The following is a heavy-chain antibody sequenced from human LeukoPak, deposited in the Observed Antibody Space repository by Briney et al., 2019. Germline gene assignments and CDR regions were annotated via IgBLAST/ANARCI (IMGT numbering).Heavy chain of an antibody. J-gene: IGHJ5*02. CDR1: AGSISSSSYY. Sequence: SETLSLTSTVSAGSISSSSYYWGWIRHPPWKGLEWIGRIYYSGSTYYNPSLKSRVTISVDTSKNQFALKLSSVTAADTAVYYCARGGHCSSTSCLSIWFDPWGQGTLVTVSS. CDR2: IYYSGST. V-gene: IGHV4-39*01. CDR3: ARGGHCSSTSCLSIWFDP. D-gene: IGHD2-2*01.